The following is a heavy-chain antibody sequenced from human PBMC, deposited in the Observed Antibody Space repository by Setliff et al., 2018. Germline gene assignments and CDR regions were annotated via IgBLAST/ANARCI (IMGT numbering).Heavy chain of an antibody. CDR2: INHRVST. V-gene: IGHV4-39*07. D-gene: IGHD3-3*01. CDR3: RFWSCYYKNDY. Sequence: SETLSLTCTVSGGSISSMSYYWGWIRQPPGKGLEWIEEINHRVSTSYSPSLRSRVTMSVGTYKKQLSLKLSSVTAADTAVYYCRFWSCYYKNDYWGRGTLVTVSS. J-gene: IGHJ4*02. CDR1: GGSISSMSYY.